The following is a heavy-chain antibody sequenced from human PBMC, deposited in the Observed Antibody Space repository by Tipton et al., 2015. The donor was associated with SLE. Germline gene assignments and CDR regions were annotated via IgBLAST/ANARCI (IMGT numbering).Heavy chain of an antibody. CDR1: GDSINSDGYF. CDR3: ARGTPFMEWERNWFDP. CDR2: IYYSGIT. D-gene: IGHD3-3*01. V-gene: IGHV4-61*08. Sequence: TLSLTCTVSGDSINSDGYFWTWIRQPPGKGLEWIGYIYYSGITNYNSSSNSRATISADTSKNQFSLRLRSVTASDTAFYYCARGTPFMEWERNWFDPWGQGTLVIVST. J-gene: IGHJ5*02.